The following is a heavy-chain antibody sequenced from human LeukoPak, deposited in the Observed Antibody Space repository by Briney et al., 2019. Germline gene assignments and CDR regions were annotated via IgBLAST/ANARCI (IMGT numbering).Heavy chain of an antibody. D-gene: IGHD2-8*01. J-gene: IGHJ4*02. Sequence: PSETLSLTXAVSGYSISSGYYWGWIRQPPGKGLEWIGSIYHSGSTYYNPSLKSRVTISVDTSKNQFSLKLSSVTAADTAVYYCARNGDIVLMVYGAWSYWGQGTLVTVSS. CDR1: GYSISSGYY. CDR3: ARNGDIVLMVYGAWSY. CDR2: IYHSGST. V-gene: IGHV4-38-2*01.